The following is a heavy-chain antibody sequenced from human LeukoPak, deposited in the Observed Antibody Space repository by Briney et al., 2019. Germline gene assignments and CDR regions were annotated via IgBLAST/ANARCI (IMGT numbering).Heavy chain of an antibody. J-gene: IGHJ4*02. V-gene: IGHV4-38-2*02. CDR2: IYHSGGT. Sequence: SETLSLTCAVSGYSISSGYYWGWIRQPPGKGLEWIGSIYHSGGTYYNPSLKSRVTISVDTSKNQFSLKLSSVTAADTAVYYCARESQAYYDLDYWGQGTLVTVSS. D-gene: IGHD3-3*01. CDR1: GYSISSGYY. CDR3: ARESQAYYDLDY.